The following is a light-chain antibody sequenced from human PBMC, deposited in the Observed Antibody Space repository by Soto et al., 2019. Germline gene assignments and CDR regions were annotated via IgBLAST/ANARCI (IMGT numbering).Light chain of an antibody. J-gene: IGKJ2*01. CDR1: QSVSTY. CDR3: QQRST. V-gene: IGKV3-11*01. CDR2: DAS. Sequence: EIVLTQSPATLSLSPGQRATLSCRASQSVSTYLAWYQQKPGQAPRLLIYDASNRATGIPPRFSGSGPGTDFTRSISGLEPEDFAGYYGQQRSTCGQGDKREIK.